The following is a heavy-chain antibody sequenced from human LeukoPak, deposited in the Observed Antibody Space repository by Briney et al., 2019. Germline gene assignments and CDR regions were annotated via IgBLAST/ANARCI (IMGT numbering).Heavy chain of an antibody. CDR1: GYTFTSYY. CDR3: ARGGRSGWYRAFDI. V-gene: IGHV1-2*02. J-gene: IGHJ3*02. Sequence: ASVKVSCKASGYTFTSYYMHWVRQAPGQGLEWMGWINPNSGGTNYAQKFQGRVTMTRDTSISTAYMELSKLRSDDTAVYYCARGGRSGWYRAFDIWGQGTMVTVSS. CDR2: INPNSGGT. D-gene: IGHD6-19*01.